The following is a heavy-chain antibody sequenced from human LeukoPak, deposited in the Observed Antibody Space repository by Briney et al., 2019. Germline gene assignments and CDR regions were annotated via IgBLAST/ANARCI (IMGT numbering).Heavy chain of an antibody. J-gene: IGHJ4*02. Sequence: SETLSLTCAVYGGSFSGYYWSWIRQPLGKGLEWIGEINHSGSTNYNPSLKSRVTISVDTSKNQFSLKLSSVTAADTAVYYCARVRFLWYFDYWGQGTLVTVSS. CDR3: ARVRFLWYFDY. CDR2: INHSGST. V-gene: IGHV4-34*01. CDR1: GGSFSGYY. D-gene: IGHD3-3*01.